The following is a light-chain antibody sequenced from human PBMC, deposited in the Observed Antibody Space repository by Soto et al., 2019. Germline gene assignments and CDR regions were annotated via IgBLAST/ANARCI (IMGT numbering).Light chain of an antibody. J-gene: IGKJ5*01. Sequence: EIVLTQSPATLSLSAGERATLSCRASQSVSSFIAWYQQKPGQAPRLLIYDVSNRATGIPARFSGSGPGTDFTLTICSLEPEDFAVYYCQPRSNWPLTFGQGTRLDTK. CDR1: QSVSSF. V-gene: IGKV3-11*01. CDR3: QPRSNWPLT. CDR2: DVS.